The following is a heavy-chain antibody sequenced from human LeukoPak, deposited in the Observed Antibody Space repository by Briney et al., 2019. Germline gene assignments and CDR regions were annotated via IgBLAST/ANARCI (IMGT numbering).Heavy chain of an antibody. V-gene: IGHV3-66*03. CDR2: IYSSGST. CDR1: GFTVSSNY. D-gene: IGHD3-10*01. J-gene: IGHJ4*02. Sequence: GGSLRLSCAASGFTVSSNYMRWVRQAPGKGLEWVSAIYSSGSTYYADSVKGRFTIYRDNSKNTLYLQMNSLRVEDTAVYYCARDNIAGSGSSDWGQGTLVTVSS. CDR3: ARDNIAGSGSSD.